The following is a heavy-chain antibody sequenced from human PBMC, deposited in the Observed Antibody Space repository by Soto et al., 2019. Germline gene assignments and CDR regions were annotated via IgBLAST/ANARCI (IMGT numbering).Heavy chain of an antibody. V-gene: IGHV1-24*01. CDR2: FDPEDGET. D-gene: IGHD5-12*01. Sequence: GASVKVSCKVSGYTLTELSMHWVRQAPGKGLEWMGGFDPEDGETIYAQKFQGGVTMTEDTSTDTAYMELSSLRSEDTAVYYCATAQYSGYALPSQVFDYWGQGTLVTVSS. CDR3: ATAQYSGYALPSQVFDY. CDR1: GYTLTELS. J-gene: IGHJ4*02.